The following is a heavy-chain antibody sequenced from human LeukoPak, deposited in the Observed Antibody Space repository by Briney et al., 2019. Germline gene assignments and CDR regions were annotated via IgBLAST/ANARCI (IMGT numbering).Heavy chain of an antibody. Sequence: SGGSLRLSCAASGFTFSSYAMHWVRQAPGKGLEWVAVISYDGSNKYYADSVKGRFTISRDNSKNTLYLQMNSLRAEDTAVYYCAASLPNIVVVPATKGPFGYWGQGTLVTVSS. CDR3: AASLPNIVVVPATKGPFGY. V-gene: IGHV3-30-3*01. CDR1: GFTFSSYA. J-gene: IGHJ4*02. D-gene: IGHD2-2*01. CDR2: ISYDGSNK.